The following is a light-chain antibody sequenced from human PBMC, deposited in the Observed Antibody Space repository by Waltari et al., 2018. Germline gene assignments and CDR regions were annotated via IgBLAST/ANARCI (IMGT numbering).Light chain of an antibody. CDR3: QQYKIWPSYT. CDR2: GAS. CDR1: QSISSS. J-gene: IGKJ2*01. V-gene: IGKV3-15*01. Sequence: EILMTQSPATLSVSLGERATLSCRASQSISSSLAWYQHKPGQAPRLLIYGASTRATGIPARFSGRGSETDFTLTITSLQSEDFAVYYCQQYKIWPSYTFGQGTKLDI.